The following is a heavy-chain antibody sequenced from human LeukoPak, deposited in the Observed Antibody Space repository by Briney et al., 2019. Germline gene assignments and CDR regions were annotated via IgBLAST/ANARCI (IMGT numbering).Heavy chain of an antibody. CDR1: GFTFSSYA. D-gene: IGHD3-9*01. CDR3: ARDGVPYDILTGYFDY. CDR2: ISYDGSNK. V-gene: IGHV3-30*04. Sequence: GGSLRLSCAASGFTFSSYAMHWVRQAPGKGLEWVAVISYDGSNKYYADSVKGRFTISRDNSKNTLYLQMNSLRAEDTAVYYCARDGVPYDILTGYFDYWGQGTLVTVSS. J-gene: IGHJ4*02.